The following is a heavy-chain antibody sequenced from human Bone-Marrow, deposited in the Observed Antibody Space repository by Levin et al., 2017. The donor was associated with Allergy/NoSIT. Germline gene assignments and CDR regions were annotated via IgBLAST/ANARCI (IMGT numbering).Heavy chain of an antibody. Sequence: GESLKISCAASGFSVSNSYISWVRQTPGQGLEWVSVVYPGGATYYPDSVKDRFTISRDNSKNTVFLQMNSLRVEDMAVYYCTKPSDTYGGDDAFEIWGQGTMVTVSS. D-gene: IGHD2-21*01. V-gene: IGHV3-66*04. J-gene: IGHJ3*02. CDR3: TKPSDTYGGDDAFEI. CDR1: GFSVSNSY. CDR2: VYPGGAT.